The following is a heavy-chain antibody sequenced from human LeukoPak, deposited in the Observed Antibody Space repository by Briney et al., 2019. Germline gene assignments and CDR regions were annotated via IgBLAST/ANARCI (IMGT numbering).Heavy chain of an antibody. CDR2: IYYSGST. Sequence: SETLSLTCTVSGGSISSYYWSWIRQPPGKGLEWIGYIYYSGSTNYNPSLKSRVTISVDTSKNQFSLKLSSVTAADTAVYYCARANYDYVWGSYSYFDYWGQGTLVTVSS. CDR3: ARANYDYVWGSYSYFDY. V-gene: IGHV4-59*01. J-gene: IGHJ4*02. CDR1: GGSISSYY. D-gene: IGHD3-16*01.